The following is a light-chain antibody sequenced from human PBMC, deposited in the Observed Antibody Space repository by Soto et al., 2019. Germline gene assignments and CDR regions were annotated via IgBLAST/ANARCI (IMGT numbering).Light chain of an antibody. CDR2: RNN. Sequence: QSVLTQPPSASGTPGQRVTISCSGSSSNIGSNYVYWYQQVPGTAPKLLIYRNNQRPSGVPDRFSGSKSGTSASLAISGLRSEDEADYYCSSYTPTTWVFGAGTKLTVL. CDR3: SSYTPTTWV. J-gene: IGLJ3*02. V-gene: IGLV1-47*01. CDR1: SSNIGSNY.